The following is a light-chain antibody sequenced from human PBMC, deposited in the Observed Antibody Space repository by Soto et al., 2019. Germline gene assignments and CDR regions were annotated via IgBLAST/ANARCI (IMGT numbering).Light chain of an antibody. Sequence: QSALTQPASVSGSPGQSIAISCTGTSSDVGGYNYVSWYQQHPGKAPKLLIYDVTARPSGVSDRFSGSKSGNTASLTVSGLHAEDEANDYCCPYTSISTVVFGGGTKLTVL. J-gene: IGLJ3*02. CDR3: CPYTSISTVV. V-gene: IGLV2-14*03. CDR1: SSDVGGYNY. CDR2: DVT.